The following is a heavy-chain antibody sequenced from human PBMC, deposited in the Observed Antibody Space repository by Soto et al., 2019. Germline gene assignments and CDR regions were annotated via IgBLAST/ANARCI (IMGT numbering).Heavy chain of an antibody. CDR2: ISGSGGST. Sequence: EVQLLESGGGLVQPGGSLRLSCAASGFTFSSYAMSWVRQAPGKGLEWVSAISGSGGSTYYADSVKGRFTISRDNSKNTLYLQMNSRRAEDTAVYYCAKGYYDSSGYYYVMDYYYGMDVWGQGTTVTVSS. J-gene: IGHJ6*02. CDR3: AKGYYDSSGYYYVMDYYYGMDV. V-gene: IGHV3-23*01. D-gene: IGHD3-22*01. CDR1: GFTFSSYA.